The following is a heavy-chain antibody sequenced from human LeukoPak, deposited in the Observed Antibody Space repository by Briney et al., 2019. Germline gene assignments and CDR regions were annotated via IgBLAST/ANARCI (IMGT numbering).Heavy chain of an antibody. CDR3: ARFQRRLRDAFDI. Sequence: GESLKISCQASGFSFTSYWIGWVRQMPGKGLEWVGIVYPGDSDIRYSPSFQGQVTISADKSVSTAYLQWSSLKASDTAMYYCARFQRRLRDAFDIRGQGTMVTVSS. J-gene: IGHJ3*02. CDR2: VYPGDSDI. CDR1: GFSFTSYW. V-gene: IGHV5-51*01. D-gene: IGHD3-10*01.